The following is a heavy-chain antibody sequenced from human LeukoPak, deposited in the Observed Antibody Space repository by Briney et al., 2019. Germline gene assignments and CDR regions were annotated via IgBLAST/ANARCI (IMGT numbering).Heavy chain of an antibody. D-gene: IGHD6-13*01. CDR3: ARGSAAGPDY. CDR1: GVSFSGYY. CDR2: INHSGST. J-gene: IGHJ4*02. Sequence: SETLSLTCAVYGVSFSGYYWSWIRQPPGKGLEWIGEINHSGSTNYNPSLKSRVTISVDTSKNQFSLKLSSVTAADTAVYYCARGSAAGPDYWGQGTLVTVTS. V-gene: IGHV4-34*01.